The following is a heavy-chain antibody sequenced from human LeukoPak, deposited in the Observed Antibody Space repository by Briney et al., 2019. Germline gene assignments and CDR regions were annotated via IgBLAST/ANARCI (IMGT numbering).Heavy chain of an antibody. V-gene: IGHV4-34*01. D-gene: IGHD1-14*01. CDR1: GGSFSGYY. CDR3: ARDLTYLNYFDY. CDR2: INHSGST. J-gene: IGHJ4*02. Sequence: PSETLSLTCAVYGGSFSGYYWSWIRQPPGKGLEWIGEINHSGSTNYSPSLKSRVTISVDTSKNQFSLKLSSVTAADTAVYYCARDLTYLNYFDYWGQGTLVTVSS.